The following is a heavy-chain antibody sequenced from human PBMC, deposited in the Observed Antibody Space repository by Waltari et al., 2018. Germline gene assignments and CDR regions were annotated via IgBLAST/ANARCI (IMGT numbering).Heavy chain of an antibody. J-gene: IGHJ3*02. CDR1: GGTFSSYA. CDR3: AREGDNSATEEAGGSTFDI. CDR2: IIPSFGTA. Sequence: QVQLVQSGAEVKKPGSSVKVSCKASGGTFSSYAISWVRQAPGQGLEWMGGIIPSFGTANYAQKFQGRVTIPADKATSTAYMELSSLRSEDTSVYYCAREGDNSATEEAGGSTFDIWGQGTMVTVSS. D-gene: IGHD6-13*01. V-gene: IGHV1-69*06.